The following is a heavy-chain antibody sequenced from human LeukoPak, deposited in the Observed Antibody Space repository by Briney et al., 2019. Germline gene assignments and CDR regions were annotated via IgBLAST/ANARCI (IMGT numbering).Heavy chain of an antibody. J-gene: IGHJ4*02. CDR2: TNWNGGTT. CDR1: GFMFDDHG. D-gene: IGHD5-18*01. V-gene: IGHV3-20*01. Sequence: PGGSLILSCAASGFMFDDHGMNWVRQAPGKGLEWVSGTNWNGGTTRYVDSVKGRFTISRDNAKNSLYLQMNSLRAEDTALYHCARDRSYGSFDYWGQGTLVTVSS. CDR3: ARDRSYGSFDY.